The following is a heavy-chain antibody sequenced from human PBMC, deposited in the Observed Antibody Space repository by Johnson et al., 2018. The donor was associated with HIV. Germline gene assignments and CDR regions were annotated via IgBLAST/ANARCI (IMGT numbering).Heavy chain of an antibody. CDR2: VNQDGSSK. CDR3: VTADRGSA. V-gene: IGHV3-7*05. CDR1: GFTVSSNY. Sequence: VQLVESGGGLVQPGGSLRLSCAASGFTVSSNYMNWVRQAPGKGLEYVANVNQDGSSKFYVDSVKGRFTISRDNAKNSLYLQMNSLRDEDTAVYYCVTADRGSAWGQGTTVTVSS. J-gene: IGHJ3*01. D-gene: IGHD1-26*01.